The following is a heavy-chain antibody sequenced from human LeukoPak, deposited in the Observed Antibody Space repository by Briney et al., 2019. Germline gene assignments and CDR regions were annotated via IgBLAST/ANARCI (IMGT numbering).Heavy chain of an antibody. J-gene: IGHJ6*03. CDR3: ARAREGYYYYYMDV. CDR1: GGSISSGSYY. D-gene: IGHD1-26*01. CDR2: IYTSGST. V-gene: IGHV4-61*02. Sequence: SETLSLTCTVSGGSISSGSYYWSWIRQPAGKGLEWIGRIYTSGSTNYNPSLKSRVTISVDTSKNQFSLKLSSVTAADTAVYYCARAREGYYYYYMDVWGKGTTVTVSS.